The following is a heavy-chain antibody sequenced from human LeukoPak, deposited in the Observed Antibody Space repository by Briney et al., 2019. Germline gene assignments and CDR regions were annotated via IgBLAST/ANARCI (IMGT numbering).Heavy chain of an antibody. J-gene: IGHJ4*02. CDR3: ASGLTGYYPIDY. V-gene: IGHV3-21*01. CDR1: GFTFSNFN. CDR2: ISSSSSYI. Sequence: GGSPRLSCAASGFTFSNFNLNWVRQAPGKGLEWVSSISSSSSYIYYADSVKGRFTISRDNAKNSLYLQMNSLRAEDTAVYYCASGLTGYYPIDYWGQGTLVTVSS. D-gene: IGHD3-9*01.